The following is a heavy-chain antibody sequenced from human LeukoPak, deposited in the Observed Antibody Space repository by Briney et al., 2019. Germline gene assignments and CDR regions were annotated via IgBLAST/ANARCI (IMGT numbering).Heavy chain of an antibody. D-gene: IGHD4-23*01. CDR3: ASSDYGGNPLEAFDI. V-gene: IGHV4-34*01. CDR1: GGSFSGYY. CDR2: INHSGST. Sequence: PSETLSLTCAVYGGSFSGYYWSWIRQPPGKGLEWIGEINHSGSTNYNPSLKSRVTISVDTSKNQFSLKLSSVTAADTAVYYCASSDYGGNPLEAFDIWGQGTMVTVSS. J-gene: IGHJ3*02.